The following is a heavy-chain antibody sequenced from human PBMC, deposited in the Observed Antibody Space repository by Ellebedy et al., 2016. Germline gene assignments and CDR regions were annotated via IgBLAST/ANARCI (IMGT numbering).Heavy chain of an antibody. CDR1: GYTFTGYY. J-gene: IGHJ3*02. CDR3: ASLSWETPDAFDI. V-gene: IGHV1-2*02. D-gene: IGHD1-26*01. Sequence: ASVKVSXXASGYTFTGYYMHWVRQAPGQGLEWMGWINPNSGGTNYAQKFQGRVTMTRDTSISTAYMELSRLRSDDTAVYYCASLSWETPDAFDIWGQGTMVTVSS. CDR2: INPNSGGT.